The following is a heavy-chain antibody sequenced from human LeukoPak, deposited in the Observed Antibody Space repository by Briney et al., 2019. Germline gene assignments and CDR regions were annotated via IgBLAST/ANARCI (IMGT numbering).Heavy chain of an antibody. Sequence: SETLSLTCTVSGASVSSDYWSWIRESPGKGLEWIGYIYHSGHTMSNPSLKSRVSLSLDTSNNQFSLKLSSVTAADTAVYYCARHPFQYPFDHWGQGTVVSVSS. CDR2: IYHSGHT. J-gene: IGHJ5*02. D-gene: IGHD4-4*01. CDR3: ARHPFQYPFDH. CDR1: GASVSSDY. V-gene: IGHV4-59*08.